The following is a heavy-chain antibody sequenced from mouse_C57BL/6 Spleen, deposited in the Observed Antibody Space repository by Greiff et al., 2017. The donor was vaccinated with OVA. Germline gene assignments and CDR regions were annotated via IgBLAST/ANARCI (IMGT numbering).Heavy chain of an antibody. V-gene: IGHV5-6*01. CDR2: ISSGGSYT. CDR1: GFTFSSYG. J-gene: IGHJ2*01. Sequence: DVQLQESGGDLVKPGGSLKLSCAASGFTFSSYGMSWVRQTPDKRLEWVATISSGGSYTYYPDSVKGRFTISRDNAKNTLYLQMSSLKSEDTAMYYCARHEGYSFDYWGQGTTLTVSS. CDR3: ARHEGYSFDY.